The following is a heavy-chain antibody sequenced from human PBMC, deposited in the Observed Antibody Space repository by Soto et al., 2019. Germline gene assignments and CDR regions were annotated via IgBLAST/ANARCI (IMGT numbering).Heavy chain of an antibody. D-gene: IGHD3-3*01. CDR2: FSGSGGST. Sequence: EVQLLESGGGLVQPGGSLRLSCAAAGFTFSNYALPWVRQSPGKGLEWVSPFSGSGGSTYYADSVRGRFTISSDNSKNTLFLQMNSLRVEDTAIYYCARDWTGDTCPCLDVWGQGTTVSVSS. CDR1: GFTFSNYA. V-gene: IGHV3-23*01. J-gene: IGHJ6*02. CDR3: ARDWTGDTCPCLDV.